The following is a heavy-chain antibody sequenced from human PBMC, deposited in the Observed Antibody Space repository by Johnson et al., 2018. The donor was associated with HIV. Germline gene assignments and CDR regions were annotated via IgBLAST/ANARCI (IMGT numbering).Heavy chain of an antibody. J-gene: IGHJ3*02. CDR1: GFTVSSNY. CDR2: IYSGGTT. CDR3: AKDIEWELQNDAFDM. Sequence: EKLVESGGGLVQPGGSLRLSCAASGFTVSSNYMSWVRQAPGKGLEWVAVIYSGGTTYYADSVKGRFTISRDNSQNTLYLQMTSLRAEDTALYYCAKDIEWELQNDAFDMWGQGTMVTVSS. V-gene: IGHV3-66*02. D-gene: IGHD1-26*01.